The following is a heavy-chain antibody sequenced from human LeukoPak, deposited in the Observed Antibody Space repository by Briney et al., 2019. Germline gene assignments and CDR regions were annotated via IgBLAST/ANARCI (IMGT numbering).Heavy chain of an antibody. J-gene: IGHJ6*03. CDR1: GFTFSSYA. D-gene: IGHD1-26*01. Sequence: GGSLRLSCAASGFTFSSYAMSWVRQAPGKGLEWVSSISSSSSYIYYADSVKGRFTISRDNAKNSLYLQMNSLRAEDTAVYYCAREGGGGSYYYYMDVWGKGTTVTVSS. V-gene: IGHV3-21*01. CDR3: AREGGGGSYYYYMDV. CDR2: ISSSSSYI.